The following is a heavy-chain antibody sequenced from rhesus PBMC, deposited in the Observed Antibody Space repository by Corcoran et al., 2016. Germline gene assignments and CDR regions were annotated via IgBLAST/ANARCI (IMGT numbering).Heavy chain of an antibody. Sequence: EVQLVGSGGGLVQPGGSLRLSCAASGFTFSSYGMHWVRQAPGKGLEWVAGFSDDGRKKYYADSVKDRFTISTDKSKHMRYLPMNNLKRADTAVYCCASGDYYDSGYPDYWGQGVLVTVSS. D-gene: IGHD3-28*01. J-gene: IGHJ4*01. CDR3: ASGDYYDSGYPDY. CDR2: FSDDGRKK. V-gene: IGHV3-54*02. CDR1: GFTFSSYG.